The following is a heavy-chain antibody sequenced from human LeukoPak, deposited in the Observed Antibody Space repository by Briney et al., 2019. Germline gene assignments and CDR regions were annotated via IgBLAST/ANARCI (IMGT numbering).Heavy chain of an antibody. CDR1: GVTFSSYA. CDR3: ARGQKYYYGSGSSNLYNWFDS. D-gene: IGHD3-10*01. J-gene: IGHJ5*01. Sequence: SVKVSCTASGVTFSSYAISWVRQAPGQGLEWMGGIIPIFGTANYAEKFQGRVTITADESTSTAYMELSSLRSEDTAVYYCARGQKYYYGSGSSNLYNWFDSWGQGTLVTVSS. V-gene: IGHV1-69*01. CDR2: IIPIFGTA.